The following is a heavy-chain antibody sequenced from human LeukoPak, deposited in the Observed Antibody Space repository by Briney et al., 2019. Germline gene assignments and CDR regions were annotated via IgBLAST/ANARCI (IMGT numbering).Heavy chain of an antibody. CDR2: IYSSGGT. V-gene: IGHV4-31*03. Sequence: SETLSLTCTVSGGSISSDGYYWSWIRQHPQKGLEWLGYIYSSGGTYYNPSLKSRATLSVDTSKNQFSLKLNSVTAADTAVYYCAREHSRSSYFDYWGQGTLVSVSS. J-gene: IGHJ4*02. CDR3: AREHSRSSYFDY. D-gene: IGHD6-6*01. CDR1: GGSISSDGYY.